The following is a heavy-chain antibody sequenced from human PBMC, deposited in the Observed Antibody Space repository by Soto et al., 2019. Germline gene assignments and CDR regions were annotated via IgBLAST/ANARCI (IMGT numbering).Heavy chain of an antibody. CDR1: GGSFSGYY. CDR2: INHSGST. D-gene: IGHD1-26*01. CDR3: ARAKIKIVGATPLTPRHYFEY. V-gene: IGHV4-34*01. J-gene: IGHJ4*02. Sequence: PSETLSLTCGVYGGSFSGYYWSWIRQPPGKGLEWIGEINHSGSTNYNPSLKSRVTISVDTSKNQFSLKLSSVTAADTAVYYCARAKIKIVGATPLTPRHYFEYWGQGTLVTVSS.